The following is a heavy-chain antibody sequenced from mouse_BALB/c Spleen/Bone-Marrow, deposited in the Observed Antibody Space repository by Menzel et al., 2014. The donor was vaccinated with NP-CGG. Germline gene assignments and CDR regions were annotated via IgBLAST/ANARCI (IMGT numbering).Heavy chain of an antibody. CDR2: INPSNGGT. J-gene: IGHJ4*01. CDR3: TRRSLLSDYYSMDY. V-gene: IGHV1S81*02. CDR1: GYTFTSYY. Sequence: VKLVESGAELVKPGASAKSSCKASGYTFTSYYLYWVKQRPGQGLEWIGEINPSNGGTNFNERFKSKASLTVDKSSSTAYMQLNSLTSEDSAVYYCTRRSLLSDYYSMDYWGQGTSVTVSS. D-gene: IGHD2-10*01.